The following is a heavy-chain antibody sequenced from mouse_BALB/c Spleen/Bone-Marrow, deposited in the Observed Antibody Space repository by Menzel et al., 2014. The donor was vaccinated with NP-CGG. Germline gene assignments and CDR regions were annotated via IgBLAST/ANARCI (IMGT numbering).Heavy chain of an antibody. CDR2: INPGSGDT. Sequence: QVQLQQSGAELVRPGTSVKVSCKASGYAFTNYLIEWVKQRPGQGLEWIGVINPGSGDTNYNEKFKGKATLTADKSSNTAYMQFSSLTSDDSAVYFCARRYCVYWYSDVWGAGTTVTVSS. V-gene: IGHV1-54*02. CDR1: GYAFTNYL. CDR3: ARRYCVYWYSDV. J-gene: IGHJ1*01.